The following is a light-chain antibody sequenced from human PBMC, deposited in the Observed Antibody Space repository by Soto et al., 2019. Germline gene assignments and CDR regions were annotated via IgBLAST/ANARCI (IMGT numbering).Light chain of an antibody. CDR3: QHRRT. V-gene: IGKV3-11*01. J-gene: IGKJ2*01. Sequence: EIVLTQSPATLSLSPVERATLSCRASQIVSSYLAWYQHKPGQAPRLLIYHASNRATGIPARFSGSGSGTDCTLTISSLEPEDFAVYYCQHRRTFGQGTKLEIK. CDR1: QIVSSY. CDR2: HAS.